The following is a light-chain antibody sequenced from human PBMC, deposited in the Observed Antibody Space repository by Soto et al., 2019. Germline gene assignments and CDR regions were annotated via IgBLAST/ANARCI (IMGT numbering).Light chain of an antibody. J-gene: IGLJ1*01. CDR1: SSNIGSNA. CDR3: AAWNDNLNGPSSV. Sequence: QSVLTQPPSASGTPGQKVTISCSGSSSNIGSNAVNWYQQVPGTAPKLLIYSDDQRPSGVPDRFSGSKSGTSASLAISGLQSEDEADYICAAWNDNLNGPSSVFGTGTKVTVL. CDR2: SDD. V-gene: IGLV1-44*01.